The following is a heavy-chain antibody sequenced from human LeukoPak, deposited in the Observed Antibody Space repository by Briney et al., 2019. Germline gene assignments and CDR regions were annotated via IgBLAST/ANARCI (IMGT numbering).Heavy chain of an antibody. Sequence: GRSLRLSCAASGFTFDDYAMHWVRQAPEKGLDWVSVISGSAHKIRYADSVKGRFTISRDNSENIVYLQMNNLRVEDTAVYYCAGRPTGYSSGYIHWGQGTLVTVSS. V-gene: IGHV3-23*01. CDR2: ISGSAHKI. D-gene: IGHD5-18*01. J-gene: IGHJ4*02. CDR1: GFTFDDYA. CDR3: AGRPTGYSSGYIH.